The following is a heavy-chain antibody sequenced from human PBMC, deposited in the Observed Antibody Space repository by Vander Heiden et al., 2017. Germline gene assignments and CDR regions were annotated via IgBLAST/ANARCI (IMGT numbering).Heavy chain of an antibody. D-gene: IGHD3-3*01. Sequence: EVQLLESGAGWVQSGGSLRLSCAASGFTFSSYAMCWVRQAPGKGLECVLAISGSGGSTYYADSVKGRFTISRDNSKNTLYLQMNSLRAEDTAVYYCAKDGGDFWSEMSYWGQGTLVTVSS. CDR3: AKDGGDFWSEMSY. CDR1: GFTFSSYA. J-gene: IGHJ4*02. V-gene: IGHV3-23*01. CDR2: ISGSGGST.